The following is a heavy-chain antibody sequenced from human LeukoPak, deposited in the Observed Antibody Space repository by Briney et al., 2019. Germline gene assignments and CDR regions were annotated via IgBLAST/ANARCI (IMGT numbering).Heavy chain of an antibody. CDR1: GGAFSGYY. D-gene: IGHD4/OR15-4a*01. V-gene: IGHV4-34*01. J-gene: IGHJ4*02. Sequence: SETLSLTCAVYGGAFSGYYWSWIRQPPGKGLEWIGEINHSGSTNYSPSLKSRVTISVDTSKNQFSLRLNSVTTADTAVYYCARMGAIAGASANPDYWGQGTLVTVSS. CDR3: ARMGAIAGASANPDY. CDR2: INHSGST.